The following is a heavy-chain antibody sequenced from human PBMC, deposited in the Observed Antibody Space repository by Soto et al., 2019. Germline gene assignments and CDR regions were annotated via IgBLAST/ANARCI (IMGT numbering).Heavy chain of an antibody. CDR3: ARGGIAAAGTSTYGMDV. CDR2: IWYDGSNR. CDR1: GFTFSSYG. Sequence: QVQLVESGGGVVQPGRSLRLSCGASGFTFSSYGMHWVRQAPGKGLEWVAVIWYDGSNRYYADSVKGRFTISRENSENTLYLQMNSLRAEDRAVYYCARGGIAAAGTSTYGMDVWGQGTTVTVSS. D-gene: IGHD6-13*01. V-gene: IGHV3-33*01. J-gene: IGHJ6*02.